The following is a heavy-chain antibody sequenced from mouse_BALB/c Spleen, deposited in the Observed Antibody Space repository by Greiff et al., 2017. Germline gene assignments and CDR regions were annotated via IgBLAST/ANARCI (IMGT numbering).Heavy chain of an antibody. D-gene: IGHD2-10*02. CDR1: GFSLTGYG. CDR2: IWGDGST. Sequence: VQLKESGPGLVAPSQSLSITCTVSGFSLTGYGVNWVRQPPGKGLEWLGMIWGDGSTDYNSALKSRLSISKDNSKSQVFLKMNSLQTDDTARYYCARDKYGNYAWFAYWGQGTLVTVSA. J-gene: IGHJ3*01. V-gene: IGHV2-6-7*01. CDR3: ARDKYGNYAWFAY.